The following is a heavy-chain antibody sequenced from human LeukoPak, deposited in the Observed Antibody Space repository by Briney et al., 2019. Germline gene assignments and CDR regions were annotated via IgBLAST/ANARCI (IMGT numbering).Heavy chain of an antibody. Sequence: GGSLRLSCAASGFTFSDYYMSWIRQAPGKGLEWVSYISSSSSYTNYADSVKGRFTISRDNSENTLYLQMNSLRAEDTAIYYCAKDRAPFEEQWLPSVDYWGQGTLVTVSS. CDR2: ISSSSSYT. CDR1: GFTFSDYY. D-gene: IGHD6-19*01. J-gene: IGHJ4*02. V-gene: IGHV3-11*05. CDR3: AKDRAPFEEQWLPSVDY.